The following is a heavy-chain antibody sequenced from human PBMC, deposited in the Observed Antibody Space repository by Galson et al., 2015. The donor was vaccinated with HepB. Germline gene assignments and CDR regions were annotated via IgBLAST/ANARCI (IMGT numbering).Heavy chain of an antibody. D-gene: IGHD3-22*01. Sequence: SLRLSCAASGFTFSSYAMSWVRQAPGKGLEWVSAISGSGDSTDYADSVKGRFTISRDSSKNTLYLQMNSLRAEDTAVYYCAKDVPVIITTYFDYWGQGTLVTVSS. V-gene: IGHV3-23*01. CDR3: AKDVPVIITTYFDY. J-gene: IGHJ4*02. CDR2: ISGSGDST. CDR1: GFTFSSYA.